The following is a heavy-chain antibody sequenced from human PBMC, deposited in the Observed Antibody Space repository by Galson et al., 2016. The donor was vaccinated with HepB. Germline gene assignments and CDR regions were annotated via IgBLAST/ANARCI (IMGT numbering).Heavy chain of an antibody. V-gene: IGHV2-70*04. Sequence: PALVKPTPTLTLTCTFSGFSLSTSGMRVSWIRQPPGKALEWLARIDWDDDKFYRTSLRTRLSISKDSSKNQVVLTMTNMDPVDTATYWCARNGAFWYDTDGYPSSDMDVWGKGTTVTVSS. CDR2: IDWDDDK. D-gene: IGHD5-24*01. CDR3: ARNGAFWYDTDGYPSSDMDV. CDR1: GFSLSTSGMR. J-gene: IGHJ6*03.